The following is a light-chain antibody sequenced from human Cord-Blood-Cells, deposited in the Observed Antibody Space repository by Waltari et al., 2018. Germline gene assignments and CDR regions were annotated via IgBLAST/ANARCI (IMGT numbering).Light chain of an antibody. CDR1: QSVSSY. Sequence: ELVLTQSPDTLSLSPGERATLSYRASQSVSSYLAWYQQKPGQAPRLLIYDASNWATGIPARFSGSGSGTDFTLTISSLEPEDFAVYYCQQRSNWPLTFGGGTKVEIK. J-gene: IGKJ4*01. CDR3: QQRSNWPLT. V-gene: IGKV3-11*01. CDR2: DAS.